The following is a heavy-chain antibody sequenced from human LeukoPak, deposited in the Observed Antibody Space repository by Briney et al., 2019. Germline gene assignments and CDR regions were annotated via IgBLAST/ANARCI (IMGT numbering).Heavy chain of an antibody. CDR3: ARDLVSSSSSRDYYYAVDV. CDR2: ISWNSGSI. D-gene: IGHD6-6*01. Sequence: GGFLRLSCAGSGFIFNNYAMHWVRQPPGKGLEWVSGISWNSGSIDYADSVKGRFTISRDNAKNSLYLQMNSLRAEDTAVYYCARDLVSSSSSRDYYYAVDVWGQGTTVTVSS. CDR1: GFIFNNYA. J-gene: IGHJ6*02. V-gene: IGHV3-9*01.